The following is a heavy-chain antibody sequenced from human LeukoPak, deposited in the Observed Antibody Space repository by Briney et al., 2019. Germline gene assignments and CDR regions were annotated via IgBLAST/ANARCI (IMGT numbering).Heavy chain of an antibody. J-gene: IGHJ4*02. Sequence: SETLSLTCTVSGGSISSYYWSWIRQPPGKGLEWIGYIYYSGSTNYNPPLKSRVTISVDTSKNQFSLKLSSVTAADTAVYYCARLAYYDILTGYSYFDYWGQGTLVTVSS. CDR2: IYYSGST. D-gene: IGHD3-9*01. CDR1: GGSISSYY. CDR3: ARLAYYDILTGYSYFDY. V-gene: IGHV4-59*08.